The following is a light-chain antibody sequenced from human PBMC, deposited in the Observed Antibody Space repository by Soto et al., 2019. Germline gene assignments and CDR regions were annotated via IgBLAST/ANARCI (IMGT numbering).Light chain of an antibody. Sequence: QSVLTQPASVSGSPGQSITISCTGTSSDVGGYNYVSWYQQYPGKAPKVVIYDVDNRPSGVSHPFSGSKSGNTASLTISGLQAEDEADYYCSSYTSSSTRVFGTGTKVTVL. J-gene: IGLJ1*01. CDR3: SSYTSSSTRV. CDR2: DVD. CDR1: SSDVGGYNY. V-gene: IGLV2-14*03.